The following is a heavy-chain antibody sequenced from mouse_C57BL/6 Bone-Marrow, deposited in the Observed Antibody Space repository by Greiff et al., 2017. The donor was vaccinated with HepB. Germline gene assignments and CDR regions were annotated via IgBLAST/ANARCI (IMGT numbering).Heavy chain of an antibody. Sequence: VQLQQSGAELVRPGASVKLSCTASGFNITDDYMHWVKQRPEQGLEWIGWIDPENGDTEYASKFQGKATITADTSSNTAYLQLSSLTSEDTAVYYCTTGIRRFAYWGQGTLVTVSA. CDR2: IDPENGDT. CDR1: GFNITDDY. CDR3: TTGIRRFAY. V-gene: IGHV14-4*01. J-gene: IGHJ3*01. D-gene: IGHD2-4*01.